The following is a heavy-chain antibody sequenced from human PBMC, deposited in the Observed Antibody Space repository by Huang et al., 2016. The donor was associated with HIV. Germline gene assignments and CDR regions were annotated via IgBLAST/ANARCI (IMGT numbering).Heavy chain of an antibody. CDR1: GYTFTSYG. CDR2: RSCKQDVT. D-gene: IGHD2-2*01. V-gene: IGHV1-18*01. CDR3: ARDSPLLGVVIVVVPTAPNAFDI. Sequence: QVQLVQSGVEVKKPGASVKVSCQASGYTFTSYGISWVRQATGQGLEWMGGRSCKQDVTNHGQNVQGRGTMTTDTSTSTAYMELRSLRSDDTAVYYCARDSPLLGVVIVVVPTAPNAFDIWGQGTMVTVSS. J-gene: IGHJ3*02.